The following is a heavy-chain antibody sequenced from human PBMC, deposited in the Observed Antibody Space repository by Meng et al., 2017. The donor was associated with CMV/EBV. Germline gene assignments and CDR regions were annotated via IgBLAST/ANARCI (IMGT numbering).Heavy chain of an antibody. Sequence: LSCTVSGYSISSGYYWGWIRQPPGKGLEWIGSIYHSGSTYYNPSLKSRVTISVDTSKNQFSLKLSSVTAADTAVYYCARLELQSYWGQGTLSPSPQ. CDR1: GYSISSGYY. V-gene: IGHV4-38-2*02. D-gene: IGHD1-7*01. CDR2: IYHSGST. J-gene: IGHJ4*02. CDR3: ARLELQSY.